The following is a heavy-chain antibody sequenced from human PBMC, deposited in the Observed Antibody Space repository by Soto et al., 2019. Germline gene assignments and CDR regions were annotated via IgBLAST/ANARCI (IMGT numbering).Heavy chain of an antibody. J-gene: IGHJ5*02. Sequence: SLKVSCKASGGTFRIYAISWVLQAPGQGLEWMGSIIPMFDTANYAQKFQGRVTITADESTRTAYMELSSLRSEDTAVYYCARGLGIGSNWFDPWGQEPWSPSP. CDR3: ARGLGIGSNWFDP. V-gene: IGHV1-69*13. D-gene: IGHD2-21*01. CDR2: IIPMFDTA. CDR1: GGTFRIYA.